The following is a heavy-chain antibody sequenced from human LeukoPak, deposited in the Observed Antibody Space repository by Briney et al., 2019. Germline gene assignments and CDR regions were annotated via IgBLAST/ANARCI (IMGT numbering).Heavy chain of an antibody. D-gene: IGHD3-22*01. J-gene: IGHJ4*02. Sequence: GGSLRLSCAASGFTFSSYRMNWVRQAPGRGLEWVSCISSSSSYIYYADSVKGRFTISRDTDKNLLYLQMNSLRAEDTAVYYCARDLSSGIGNYFDYWGQGTLVTVSS. CDR3: ARDLSSGIGNYFDY. CDR2: ISSSSSYI. CDR1: GFTFSSYR. V-gene: IGHV3-21*01.